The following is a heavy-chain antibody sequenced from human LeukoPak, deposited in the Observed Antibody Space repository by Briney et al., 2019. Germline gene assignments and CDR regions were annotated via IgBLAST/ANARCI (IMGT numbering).Heavy chain of an antibody. D-gene: IGHD2-15*01. CDR3: ARGPRYCSGGSCYYYGMDV. CDR1: GFTFSIYG. J-gene: IGHJ6*02. Sequence: GRSLTLSCAASGFTFSIYGMHRVRQAPGKGLEWVAVIWYDGSNKYYADSVKGRFTISRDNSKNTLYLQMNSLRAEDTAVYYCARGPRYCSGGSCYYYGMDVWGQGTTVTVSS. CDR2: IWYDGSNK. V-gene: IGHV3-33*01.